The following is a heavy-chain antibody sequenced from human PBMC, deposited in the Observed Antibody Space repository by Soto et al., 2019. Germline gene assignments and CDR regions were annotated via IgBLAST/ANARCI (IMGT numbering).Heavy chain of an antibody. V-gene: IGHV4-59*01. CDR2: VYFSGNT. CDR3: GSVRPSGYVLS. CDR1: GGSLSSYY. J-gene: IGHJ5*02. D-gene: IGHD6-25*01. Sequence: SETLSLTCTVSGGSLSSYYWTWIRQSPGKGLEWIGYVYFSGNTNYNPSLKSRVTISIDTSKNQFPLRLASVTAADTAFYYCGSVRPSGYVLSWGQGTLVTVSS.